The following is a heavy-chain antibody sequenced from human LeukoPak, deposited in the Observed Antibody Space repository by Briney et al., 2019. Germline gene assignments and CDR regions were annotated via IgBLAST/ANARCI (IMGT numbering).Heavy chain of an antibody. D-gene: IGHD6-6*01. J-gene: IGHJ4*02. V-gene: IGHV3-30*18. CDR2: ISYDGSNK. CDR1: GFTFSSYG. Sequence: PGGSLRLSCAASGFTFSSYGMHWVRRAPGKGLEWVAVISYDGSNKYYADSVKGRFTISRDNSKNTLYLQMNSLRAEDTAVYYCAKAAPGGSSDFDYWGQGTLVTVSS. CDR3: AKAAPGGSSDFDY.